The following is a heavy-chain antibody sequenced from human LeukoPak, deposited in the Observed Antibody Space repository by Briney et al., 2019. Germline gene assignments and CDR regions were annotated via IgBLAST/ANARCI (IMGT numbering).Heavy chain of an antibody. D-gene: IGHD6-6*01. CDR2: ISTSSSYI. CDR3: ARGSSNIAARNNWFDP. Sequence: KPGGSLRLSCAASGFTFSRNSMNWVRQAPGKGLEWVSSISTSSSYINYADSVKGRFTISRDNAKNSLYLQMNSLRAEDTAVYYCARGSSNIAARNNWFDPWGQGTLVTVSS. V-gene: IGHV3-21*01. CDR1: GFTFSRNS. J-gene: IGHJ5*02.